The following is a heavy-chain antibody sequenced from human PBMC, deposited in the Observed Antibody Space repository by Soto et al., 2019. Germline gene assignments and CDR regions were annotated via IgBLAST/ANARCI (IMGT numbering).Heavy chain of an antibody. Sequence: QVQLVESGGGVVQPGRSLRLSCAASGFTFNNYGMHWVRQAPGKGLEWVAGIWNDGNGYHYANSVKGRFPFSRENSKNTLYLKMSSLRAEDTAVYYCARRQISPPTRGAASARGAMDDWCQGTTVTVSS. D-gene: IGHD6-13*01. CDR3: ARRQISPPTRGAASARGAMDD. V-gene: IGHV3-33*01. CDR1: GFTFNNYG. CDR2: IWNDGNGY. J-gene: IGHJ6*02.